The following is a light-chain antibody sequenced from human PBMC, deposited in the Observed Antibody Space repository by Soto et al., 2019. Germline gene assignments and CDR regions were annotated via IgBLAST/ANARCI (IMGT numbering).Light chain of an antibody. CDR1: SSDVGSYNL. CDR3: CSYAGSSTYV. V-gene: IGLV2-23*02. CDR2: EVS. Sequence: QSALTQPASVSGSPGQSITISCTGTSSDVGSYNLASWYQQHPGKAPKLMIYEVSKRPSGVSNRFSGSKSGNTASLTISWLQAEDEADYYCCSYAGSSTYVFGTGTKLTVL. J-gene: IGLJ1*01.